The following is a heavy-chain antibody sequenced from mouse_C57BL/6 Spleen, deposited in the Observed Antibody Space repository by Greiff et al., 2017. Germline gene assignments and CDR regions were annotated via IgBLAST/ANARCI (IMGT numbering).Heavy chain of an antibody. CDR1: GYTFTSYG. Sequence: QVQLQQSGAELARPGASVKLSCKASGYTFTSYGISWVKQRTGQGLEWIGEIYPRSGNNYYNEKFKGKATLTAFKSSSTAYMELRSLTSEDSAVYFCARSGYSEFGYAMDYWGQGTSVTVSS. D-gene: IGHD2-12*01. J-gene: IGHJ4*01. CDR2: IYPRSGNN. V-gene: IGHV1-81*01. CDR3: ARSGYSEFGYAMDY.